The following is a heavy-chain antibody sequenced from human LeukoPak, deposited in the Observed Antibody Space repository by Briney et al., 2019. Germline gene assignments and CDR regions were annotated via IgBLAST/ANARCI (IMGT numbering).Heavy chain of an antibody. J-gene: IGHJ4*02. Sequence: GGSLRLSCAASGVSFSSYAMNWVRQAPGKGLEWVSGISGSGGETYYGDSVKGRFTISRDNSKNTLYVQLKSLRAEDMAVYYCAKRVRDGYNSHIDYWGQGTLVTVSS. CDR1: GVSFSSYA. V-gene: IGHV3-23*01. CDR3: AKRVRDGYNSHIDY. D-gene: IGHD5-24*01. CDR2: ISGSGGET.